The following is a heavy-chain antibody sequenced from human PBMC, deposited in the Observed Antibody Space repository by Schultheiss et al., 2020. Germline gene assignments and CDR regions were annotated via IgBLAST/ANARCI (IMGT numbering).Heavy chain of an antibody. D-gene: IGHD3-3*01. CDR2: IIPIFGTA. V-gene: IGHV1-69*05. Sequence: SVKVSCKASGGTFSSYAISWVRQAPGQGLEWMGGIIPIFGTANYAQKFQGRVTMTTDTSTSTAYMELSSLRSEDTAVYYCARGQYNYDFWSGYQQGWFDPWGQGTLVTVSS. CDR1: GGTFSSYA. J-gene: IGHJ5*02. CDR3: ARGQYNYDFWSGYQQGWFDP.